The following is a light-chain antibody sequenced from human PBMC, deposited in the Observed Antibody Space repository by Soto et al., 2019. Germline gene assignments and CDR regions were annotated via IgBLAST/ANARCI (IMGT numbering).Light chain of an antibody. CDR2: DAS. CDR3: LQYNTYSWT. Sequence: DIQMTQSPSILSASVGERVAISCRASQTISTWLAWYQLKPGKAPKLLIFDASSLESGVPSRFGGSGSGTEFTLTISSLQHDDFATYYCLQYNTYSWTFGQGTKVEVK. J-gene: IGKJ1*01. V-gene: IGKV1-5*01. CDR1: QTISTW.